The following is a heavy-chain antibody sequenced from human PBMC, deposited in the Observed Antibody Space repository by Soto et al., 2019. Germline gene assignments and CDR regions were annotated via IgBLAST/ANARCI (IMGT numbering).Heavy chain of an antibody. CDR3: ARGGGEMTAPSPYIY. J-gene: IGHJ4*02. CDR1: GGSFSSYA. V-gene: IGHV1-69*06. CDR2: IIPIFNTA. D-gene: IGHD2-21*02. Sequence: SVKVSCKASGGSFSSYAISWVRQAPGQGLEWMGGIIPIFNTANYAQKFLRRVTITADKSTSTVYMQLSSLRSDDTAVYYCARGGGEMTAPSPYIYWGQGTLVTVS.